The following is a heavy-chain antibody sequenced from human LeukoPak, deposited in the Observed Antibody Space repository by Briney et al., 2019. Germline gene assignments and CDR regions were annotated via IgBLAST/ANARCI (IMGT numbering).Heavy chain of an antibody. V-gene: IGHV4-34*01. Sequence: SETLSLTCAVYGGSFSGYYWSWIRQPPGKGLEWIGEINHSGSTNYNPSLKSRVTISVDTSKNQFSLKLSSVTAADTAVYYCARGGGESHHDFDYWGQGTLVTVSS. CDR3: ARGGGESHHDFDY. J-gene: IGHJ4*02. CDR1: GGSFSGYY. D-gene: IGHD5-24*01. CDR2: INHSGST.